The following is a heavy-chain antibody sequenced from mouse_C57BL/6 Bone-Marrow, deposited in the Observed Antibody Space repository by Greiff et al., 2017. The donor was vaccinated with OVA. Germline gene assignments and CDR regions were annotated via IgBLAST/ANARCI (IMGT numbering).Heavy chain of an antibody. J-gene: IGHJ3*01. V-gene: IGHV3-6*01. CDR3: ASVYYGYLWFAY. D-gene: IGHD2-2*01. CDR1: GYSITSGSY. CDR2: ISYDGSN. Sequence: EVQLVESGPGLVKPSQSLSLTCSVTGYSITSGSYWNWIRQFPGNKLEWMGYISYDGSNNYNPSLKNRISITRDTAKHQFFLKLNSVTTEDTATDYCASVYYGYLWFAYWGQGTLVTVSA.